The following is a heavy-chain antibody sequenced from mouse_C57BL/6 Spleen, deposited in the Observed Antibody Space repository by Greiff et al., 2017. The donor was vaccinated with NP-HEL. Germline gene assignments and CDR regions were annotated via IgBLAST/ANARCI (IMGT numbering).Heavy chain of an antibody. D-gene: IGHD3-2*02. Sequence: GQLKESGGDLVKPGGSLKLSCAASGFTFSSYGMSWVRQTPDKRLEWVATISSGGSYTYYPDSVKGRFTISRDNAKNTLYLQMSSLKSEDTAMYYCARRGQLRLPYAMDYWGQGTSVTVSS. V-gene: IGHV5-6*02. CDR1: GFTFSSYG. CDR3: ARRGQLRLPYAMDY. CDR2: ISSGGSYT. J-gene: IGHJ4*01.